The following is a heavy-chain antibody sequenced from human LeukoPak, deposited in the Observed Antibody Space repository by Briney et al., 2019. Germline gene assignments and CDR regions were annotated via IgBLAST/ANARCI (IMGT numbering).Heavy chain of an antibody. D-gene: IGHD3-22*01. Sequence: GGSLRLSCAVTGLTFRNYAMSWVRQAPGKGPEWVSDISGSGGVTHYADSVKGRFTISRDNSKNTLYLQMNSLRAEDTAVYYCAKDRADYYDSSGPIFQHWGQGTLVTVSS. V-gene: IGHV3-23*01. CDR3: AKDRADYYDSSGPIFQH. CDR2: ISGSGGVT. J-gene: IGHJ1*01. CDR1: GLTFRNYA.